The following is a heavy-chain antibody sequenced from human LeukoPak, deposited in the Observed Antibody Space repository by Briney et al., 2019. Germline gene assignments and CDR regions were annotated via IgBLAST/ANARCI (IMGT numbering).Heavy chain of an antibody. CDR2: IIPILGIA. V-gene: IGHV1-69*04. J-gene: IGHJ4*02. CDR3: ARHHIAARPDYFDY. Sequence: ASVKVSCKASGGTFSSYAISWVRQAPGQGLEWMGRIIPILGIANYAQKFQGRVTITADKSTSTAYMELSSLRSEDTAVYYCARHHIAARPDYFDYWGQETLVTVSS. CDR1: GGTFSSYA. D-gene: IGHD6-6*01.